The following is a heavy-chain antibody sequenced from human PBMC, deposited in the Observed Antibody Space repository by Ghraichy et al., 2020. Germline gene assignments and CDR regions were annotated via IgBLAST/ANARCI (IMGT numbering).Heavy chain of an antibody. Sequence: GALNISCAASGFTFSNAWMSWVRQAPGKGLEWVGRIKSKTDGGTTDYAAPVKGRFTISRDDSKNTLYLQMNSLKTEDTAVYYCTGDSSGYYYEYWGQGTLVTVSS. D-gene: IGHD3-22*01. CDR2: IKSKTDGGTT. CDR3: TGDSSGYYYEY. V-gene: IGHV3-15*01. J-gene: IGHJ4*02. CDR1: GFTFSNAW.